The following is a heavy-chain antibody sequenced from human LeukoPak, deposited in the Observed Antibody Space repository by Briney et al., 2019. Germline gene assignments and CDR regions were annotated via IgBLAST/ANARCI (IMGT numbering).Heavy chain of an antibody. V-gene: IGHV1-46*01. D-gene: IGHD1-7*01. CDR2: FNPSAGST. CDR3: ARDGDWNYLSYYYMDV. CDR1: GYTFTNNL. J-gene: IGHJ6*03. Sequence: ASVTVSCKASGYTFTNNLLHWVRQAPGQGLEWMGLFNPSAGSTTYAQMFQGRVTMTGDMTTSTFYMELSSLRSEDTAVYYCARDGDWNYLSYYYMDVWGKGTTVTVSS.